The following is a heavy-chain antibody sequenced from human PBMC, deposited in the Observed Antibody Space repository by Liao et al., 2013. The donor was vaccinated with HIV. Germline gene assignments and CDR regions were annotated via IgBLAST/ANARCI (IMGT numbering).Heavy chain of an antibody. Sequence: QLQLQESGAGLVKPAQTLSLTCSVSGGSISSDDHSWSWIRQPPGRGLEWIGYSYQSGTTYFNPSLKSRVTISIDKSKNQFSLNLSSVTAADTAVYYCARTDQYYDFWNGYENWFDPGAREPWSPSPQ. J-gene: IGHJ5*02. CDR3: ARTDQYYDFWNGYENWFDP. CDR1: GGSISSDDHS. V-gene: IGHV4-30-2*01. D-gene: IGHD3-3*01. CDR2: SYQSGTT.